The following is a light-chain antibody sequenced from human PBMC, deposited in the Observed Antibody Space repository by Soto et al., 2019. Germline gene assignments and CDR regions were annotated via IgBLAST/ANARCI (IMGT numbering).Light chain of an antibody. CDR1: SSNVGGYNF. CDR2: EVN. Sequence: QSALTQPASVSGSPGQSIAISCTGTSSNVGGYNFVSWYQQHPGKAPKLLIYEVNKRPSGVSNRFSGSKSDNTASLTISGLQAEDEADYYCCSYGGDRIFGEGTKVTVL. J-gene: IGLJ2*01. CDR3: CSYGGDRI. V-gene: IGLV2-23*02.